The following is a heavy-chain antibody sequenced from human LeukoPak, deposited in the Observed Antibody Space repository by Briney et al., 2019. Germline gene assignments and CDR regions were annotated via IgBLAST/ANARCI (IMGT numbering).Heavy chain of an antibody. V-gene: IGHV1-69*01. CDR2: IIPIFGTA. D-gene: IGHD2-15*01. CDR3: ARDLLGDYVDY. Sequence: SVKVSCKASGGTFSSYAISWVRQAPRQGLEWMGGIIPIFGTANYAQKFQGRVTITADESTSTAYMELSSLRSEDTAVYYCARDLLGDYVDYWGQGTLVTVSS. J-gene: IGHJ4*02. CDR1: GGTFSSYA.